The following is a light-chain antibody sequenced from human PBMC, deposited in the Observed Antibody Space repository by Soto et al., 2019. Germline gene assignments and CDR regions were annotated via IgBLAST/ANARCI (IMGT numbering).Light chain of an antibody. Sequence: QSALTQPASVSGSPRQSITISCTGTNSDVGSYNLVSWFQQHPGKAPKLVIYEVTKRPSGVSDRFSGSRSGNTASLTISGLQAEEEGDFYCFSYAGESVYVFGTGTKLPVL. V-gene: IGLV2-23*02. J-gene: IGLJ1*01. CDR2: EVT. CDR1: NSDVGSYNL. CDR3: FSYAGESVYV.